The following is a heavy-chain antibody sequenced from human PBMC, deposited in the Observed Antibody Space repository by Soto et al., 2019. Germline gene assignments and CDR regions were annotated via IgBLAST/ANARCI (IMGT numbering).Heavy chain of an antibody. Sequence: ETLSLTCTVSGGSISSYYWSWIRQPPGKGLEWIGYIYYSGSTNYNPSLKSRVTISVDTSKNQFSLKLSSVTAADTAVYYCARCPTVTTLWFDPWGQGTLVTVSS. V-gene: IGHV4-59*01. CDR2: IYYSGST. D-gene: IGHD4-17*01. J-gene: IGHJ5*02. CDR3: ARCPTVTTLWFDP. CDR1: GGSISSYY.